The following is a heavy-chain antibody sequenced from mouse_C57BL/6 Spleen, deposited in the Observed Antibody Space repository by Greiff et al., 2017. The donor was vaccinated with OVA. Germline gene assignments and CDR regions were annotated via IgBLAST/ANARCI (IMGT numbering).Heavy chain of an antibody. Sequence: VQLQQPGAELVKPGASVKLSCKASGYTFTSYWMHWVKQRPGRGLEWIGRIDPETGGTAYNQKFKGKAILTADKSSSTAYMELRSLTSEDSAVYYCTRNNYSKYFDYWGQGTTLTVSS. J-gene: IGHJ2*01. D-gene: IGHD2-5*01. CDR2: IDPETGGT. CDR1: GYTFTSYW. CDR3: TRNNYSKYFDY. V-gene: IGHV1-62-3*01.